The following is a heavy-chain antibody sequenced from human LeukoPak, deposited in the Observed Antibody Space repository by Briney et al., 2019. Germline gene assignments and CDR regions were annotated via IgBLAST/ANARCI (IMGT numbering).Heavy chain of an antibody. D-gene: IGHD6-13*01. J-gene: IGHJ4*02. CDR1: GFTFSSFA. CDR3: ARPAYSSSWYYFEY. Sequence: GGSLRLSCAASGFTFSSFAMSWVRLAPGKGLEWVSSISNSGGGTYYAESLKGRFTISRDNSKNTLYLQMSSLRAEDTAIYYCARPAYSSSWYYFEYWGQGTLVTVSS. V-gene: IGHV3-23*01. CDR2: ISNSGGGT.